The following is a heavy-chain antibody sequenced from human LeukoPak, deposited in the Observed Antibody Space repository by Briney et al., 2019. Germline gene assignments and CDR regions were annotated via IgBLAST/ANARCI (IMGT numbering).Heavy chain of an antibody. CDR1: GFTFSSYD. D-gene: IGHD3-10*01. CDR3: AKVRSTMVRGYYFDY. Sequence: GGSLRLSCAASGFTFSSYDMSWVRQAPGKGLEWASAISGSGGSTYYADSVKGRFTISRDNSKNTLYLQMNSLRAEDTAVYYCAKVRSTMVRGYYFDYWGQGTLVTVSS. V-gene: IGHV3-23*01. J-gene: IGHJ4*02. CDR2: ISGSGGST.